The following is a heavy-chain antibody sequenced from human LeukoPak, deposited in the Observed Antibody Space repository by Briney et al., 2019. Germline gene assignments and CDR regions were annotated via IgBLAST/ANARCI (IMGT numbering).Heavy chain of an antibody. J-gene: IGHJ4*02. D-gene: IGHD3-10*01. V-gene: IGHV4-59*12. CDR2: IYYSGST. CDR3: AREVGYGSGSYLA. Sequence: PSETLSLTCTVSGGSISSYYWSWIRQPPGKGLEWIGYIYYSGSTNYNPSLKSRVTISVDTSKNQFSLKLSSVTAADTAVYYCAREVGYGSGSYLAWGQGTLVTVSS. CDR1: GGSISSYY.